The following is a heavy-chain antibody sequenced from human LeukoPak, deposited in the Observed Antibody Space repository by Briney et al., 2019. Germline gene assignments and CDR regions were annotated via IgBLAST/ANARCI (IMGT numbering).Heavy chain of an antibody. J-gene: IGHJ6*02. CDR3: ARDELREEYYYYGMDV. CDR1: GVSISSGGYY. V-gene: IGHV4-31*03. CDR2: IYYSGST. D-gene: IGHD3-10*01. Sequence: PSQTLSLTCTVSGVSISSGGYYWSWIRQHPEGLEWIGYIYYSGSTYYNPSLKSRVTISVDTSKNQFSLKLSSVTAADTAVYYCARDELREEYYYYGMDVWGQGTTVTVSS.